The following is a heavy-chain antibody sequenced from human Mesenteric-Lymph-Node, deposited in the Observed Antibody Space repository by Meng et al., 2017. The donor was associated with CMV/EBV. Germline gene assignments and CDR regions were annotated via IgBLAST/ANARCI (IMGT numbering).Heavy chain of an antibody. CDR3: AGGFGELLDDYYYYFGMDV. Sequence: GESLKISCAASGFTFSSYAMHWVRQAPGKGLEWVAVISYDGSNKLNADSVKGRFTISRDNSRNTLYLQMNSLRAEDTAVYYCAGGFGELLDDYYYYFGMDVWGQGTTVTVSS. CDR1: GFTFSSYA. J-gene: IGHJ6*02. D-gene: IGHD3-10*01. V-gene: IGHV3-30-3*01. CDR2: ISYDGSNK.